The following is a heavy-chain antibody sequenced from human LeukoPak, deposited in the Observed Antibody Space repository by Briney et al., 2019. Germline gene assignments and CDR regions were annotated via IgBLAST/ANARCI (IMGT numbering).Heavy chain of an antibody. CDR2: IKPKTHGGTT. V-gene: IGHV3-15*01. CDR3: AQLGGGGY. J-gene: IGHJ4*02. Sequence: PGGSLRLACAASGFSLGDAWMSWVRQAPGKGLDCVGRIKPKTHGGTTDYAESVNGRFSVSRDDSKNTMYLQINSLTTEDTGLCHCAQLGGGGYWGQGTQVTVSS. D-gene: IGHD2-15*01. CDR1: GFSLGDAW.